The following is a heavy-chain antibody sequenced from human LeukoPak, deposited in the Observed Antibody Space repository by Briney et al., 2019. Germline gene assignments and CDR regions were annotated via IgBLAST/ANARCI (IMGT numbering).Heavy chain of an antibody. V-gene: IGHV3-9*01. D-gene: IGHD3-10*01. CDR3: ARKPGLWFGELFDY. CDR2: ISWNSGSI. J-gene: IGHJ4*02. CDR1: GFTFDDYA. Sequence: GGSLRLSCAASGFTFDDYAMHWVRQAPGKGLEWVSGISWNSGSIGYADSVKGRFTISRDNAKNSLYLQMNSLRAEDTALYCCARKPGLWFGELFDYWGQGTLVTVSS.